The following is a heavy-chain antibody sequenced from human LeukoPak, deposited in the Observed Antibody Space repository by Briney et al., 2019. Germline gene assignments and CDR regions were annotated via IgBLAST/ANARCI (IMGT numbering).Heavy chain of an antibody. Sequence: GGSLRHSCAPPGFTFSSYEMNWVRQAPGKGLEWVSYISSSGSTIYYADSVKGRFTISRDNAKNSLYLQMNSLRAEDTAVYYCARTLSEYSSSSSYWGQGTLVTVSS. CDR2: ISSSGSTI. D-gene: IGHD6-6*01. J-gene: IGHJ4*02. CDR1: GFTFSSYE. V-gene: IGHV3-48*03. CDR3: ARTLSEYSSSSSY.